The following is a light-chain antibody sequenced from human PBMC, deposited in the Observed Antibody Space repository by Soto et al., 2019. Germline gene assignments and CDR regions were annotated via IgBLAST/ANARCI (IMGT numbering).Light chain of an antibody. J-gene: IGLJ1*01. V-gene: IGLV2-14*01. Sequence: QSVLTQPASVSGSPGQSITISCTGTSSDVGAYNYVSWYQQHPGKAPKVKIYDVNNRPSGVSDRFSGSKFGNTASLTIFGLQAEDEADYYCLSFAISSTYVLGTWTKVTVL. CDR2: DVN. CDR1: SSDVGAYNY. CDR3: LSFAISSTYV.